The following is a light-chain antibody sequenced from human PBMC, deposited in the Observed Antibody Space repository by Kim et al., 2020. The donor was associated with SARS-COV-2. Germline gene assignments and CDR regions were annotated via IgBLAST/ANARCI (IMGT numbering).Light chain of an antibody. V-gene: IGLV2-14*03. CDR2: DVT. CDR3: SSYTRSNTLV. CDR1: SSDVGAYNY. J-gene: IGLJ3*02. Sequence: ALTQPASVSGSPGQSITISCTGTSSDVGAYNYVSWYQQHPGKAPKLMIYDVTDRPSGVSDRFSASTSVNTASLTISGLQAEDEANYYCSSYTRSNTLVFGGGTQLTVL.